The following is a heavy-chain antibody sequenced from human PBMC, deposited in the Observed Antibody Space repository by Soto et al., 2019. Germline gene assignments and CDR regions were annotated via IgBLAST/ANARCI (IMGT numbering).Heavy chain of an antibody. Sequence: PGWSLRLACSFSVFTFIAYWMHWVRQVPGKGLTWVSRISDGGSTATYADSVKGRFVISRDNAKNSLYLEMNTLRADDSGLYYCARGPRVSSTGTGAHWGRGTLVTVSS. J-gene: IGHJ4*02. CDR2: ISDGGSTA. CDR3: ARGPRVSSTGTGAH. CDR1: VFTFIAYW. V-gene: IGHV3-74*01. D-gene: IGHD1-1*01.